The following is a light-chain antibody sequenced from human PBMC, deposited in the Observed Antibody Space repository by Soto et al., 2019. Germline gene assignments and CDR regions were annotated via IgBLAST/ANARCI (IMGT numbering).Light chain of an antibody. J-gene: IGKJ2*01. CDR1: QSVSSSY. CDR2: GAS. V-gene: IGKV3-20*01. CDR3: QQYKVYPYT. Sequence: EIVLTQSPGTLSLSPGERATLSCRASQSVSSSYLAWYQQKPGQAPRLLIYGASSRATGIPDRFSGSGSGTDFTLTISSLRPDDFATFYCQQYKVYPYTFGQGSRLDIQ.